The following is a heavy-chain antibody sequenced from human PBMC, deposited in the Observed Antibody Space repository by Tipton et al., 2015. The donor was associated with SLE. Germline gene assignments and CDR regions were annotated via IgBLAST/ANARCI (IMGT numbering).Heavy chain of an antibody. CDR2: ISSSSFTI. Sequence: LRLSCAASGFTFSSYSMNWVRQAPGKGLEWVSYISSSSFTIYYADSVKGRFTISRDNAKNSLYLQMNSLRAEDTAVYYCARGEYYGAVDYWGQGTLVTVSS. D-gene: IGHD2/OR15-2a*01. CDR1: GFTFSSYS. CDR3: ARGEYYGAVDY. J-gene: IGHJ4*02. V-gene: IGHV3-48*01.